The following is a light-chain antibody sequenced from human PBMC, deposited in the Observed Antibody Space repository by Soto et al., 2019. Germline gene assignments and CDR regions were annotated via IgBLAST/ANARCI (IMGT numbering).Light chain of an antibody. CDR2: DVS. CDR1: SSDVGGYNY. Sequence: QSVLTQPRSLSGSPGQSFTISRTGTSSDVGGYNYVSWYQQHPGKAPKLMVYDVSKRPSGVPDRFSGSKSGNTASLTISGLQAEDEADYYCCSYAGSYTYVFGTGTKVTVL. CDR3: CSYAGSYTYV. V-gene: IGLV2-11*01. J-gene: IGLJ1*01.